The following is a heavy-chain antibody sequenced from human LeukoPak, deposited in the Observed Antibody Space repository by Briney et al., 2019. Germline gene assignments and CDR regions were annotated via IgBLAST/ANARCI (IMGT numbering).Heavy chain of an antibody. J-gene: IGHJ3*02. CDR3: ARSYYYDSSGYSDAFDI. CDR2: INPNSGGT. CDR1: GYTFTGYY. Sequence: ASVKVSCKASGYTFTGYYMHWVRQAPGQGLEWMGWINPNSGGTNYAQKFQGRVTMTRDMSISTAYMELSRLRSDDTAVYYCARSYYYDSSGYSDAFDIWGQGTMVTVSS. D-gene: IGHD3-22*01. V-gene: IGHV1-2*02.